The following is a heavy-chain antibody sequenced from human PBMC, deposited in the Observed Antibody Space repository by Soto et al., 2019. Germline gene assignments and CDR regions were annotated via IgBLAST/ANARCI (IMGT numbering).Heavy chain of an antibody. CDR2: MYYSGSS. CDR1: GGSVTNTNYY. D-gene: IGHD6-13*01. V-gene: IGHV4-39*01. Sequence: QLQLQESGPGLVKPSGTLSLTCAVSGGSVTNTNYYWGWIRQPPGKGLEWIGTMYYSGSSYYNPSLKSRVNLSVKTSKTQFCLTVNSVTATDTAAYYCATHSSSWRYWYIDLWGRGTLVTVSS. J-gene: IGHJ2*01. CDR3: ATHSSSWRYWYIDL.